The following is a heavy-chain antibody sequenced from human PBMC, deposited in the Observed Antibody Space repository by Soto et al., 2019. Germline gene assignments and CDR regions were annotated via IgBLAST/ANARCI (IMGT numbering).Heavy chain of an antibody. CDR3: AREECGGKDGGDFDY. J-gene: IGHJ4*02. Sequence: SETLSLTCTVSGGSVSSGSYYWSWIRQPPGKGLEWIGYIYYSGSTNYNPSLKSRVTISVDTSKNQFSLKLSSVTAADTAVYYCAREECGGKDGGDFDYWGQGTLVTVSS. D-gene: IGHD2-15*01. V-gene: IGHV4-61*01. CDR1: GGSVSSGSYY. CDR2: IYYSGST.